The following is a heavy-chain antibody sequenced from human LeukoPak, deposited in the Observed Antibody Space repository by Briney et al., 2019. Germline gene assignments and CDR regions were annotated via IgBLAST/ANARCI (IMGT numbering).Heavy chain of an antibody. Sequence: GGSLRLSXAAXXFTFSSYWMHWVRQAPGGGLVWVSRISTDGSSTNSADSVKGRLTISRDNAKNTMYLQMHSLRAEDTAVYYCVREYSSSSGRAFDMWGQGTMVTVSP. CDR2: ISTDGSST. CDR3: VREYSSSSGRAFDM. CDR1: XFTFSSYW. J-gene: IGHJ3*02. V-gene: IGHV3-74*01. D-gene: IGHD6-6*01.